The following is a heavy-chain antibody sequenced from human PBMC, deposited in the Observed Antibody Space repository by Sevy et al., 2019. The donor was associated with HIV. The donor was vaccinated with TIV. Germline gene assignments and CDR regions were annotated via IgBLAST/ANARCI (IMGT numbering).Heavy chain of an antibody. CDR2: ISWNGFST. J-gene: IGHJ6*02. V-gene: IGHV3-9*01. CDR3: AKDTVPVGYRFDYQYTYYYGMDV. Sequence: GGSLRLSCVASGSGFRFDDYAMNWVRQAPGKGLEWVAGISWNGFSTGYGDSVKGRATISRDKAKNSVYLQMNNLRDEDTALYYCAKDTVPVGYRFDYQYTYYYGMDVWGQGTTVTVSS. D-gene: IGHD5-18*01. CDR1: GSGFRFDDYA.